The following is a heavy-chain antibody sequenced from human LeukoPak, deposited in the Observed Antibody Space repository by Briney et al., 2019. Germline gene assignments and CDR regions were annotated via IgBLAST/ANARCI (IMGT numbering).Heavy chain of an antibody. CDR1: GGSINGNDYY. J-gene: IGHJ6*03. V-gene: IGHV4-39*01. D-gene: IGHD2-8*01. CDR2: IYYSGST. CDR3: ARTNYYSYYMDV. Sequence: SETESPTCTVSGGSINGNDYYWGWIRQPPGKGLEWIGSIYYSGSTYYNPSLKSRVTISVDTSKNQFFLRLSSVTAADTAMYYCARTNYYSYYMDVWGRGTTVTVSS.